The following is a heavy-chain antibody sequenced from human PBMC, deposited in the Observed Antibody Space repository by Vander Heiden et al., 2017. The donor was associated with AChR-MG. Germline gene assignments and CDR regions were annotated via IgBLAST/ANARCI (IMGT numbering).Heavy chain of an antibody. CDR3: ARADSGSYYLAFGY. V-gene: IGHV4-59*01. CDR1: GGSISSYY. D-gene: IGHD1-26*01. Sequence: QVQLQESGPGLVKPSETLSLTCTVSGGSISSYYWGWIRQPPGKGLEWIGYIYYSGSTNYNPSLKSRVTISVDTSKNQFSLKLSSVTAADTAVYYCARADSGSYYLAFGYWGQGTLVTVSS. J-gene: IGHJ4*02. CDR2: IYYSGST.